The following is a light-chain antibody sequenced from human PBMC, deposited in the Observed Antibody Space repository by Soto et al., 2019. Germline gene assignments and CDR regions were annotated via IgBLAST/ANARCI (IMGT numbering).Light chain of an antibody. Sequence: DIVMTQSPDSLAVSLGERATINCKSSQTVLYSSNTKNYLAWYQQKPGQPPKMVIYWASTRESGVPDRFSGSGSGTDFTLTISSLQAEDVAVYYCQQYYSTTPTFGQGTKLEI. V-gene: IGKV4-1*01. J-gene: IGKJ2*01. CDR3: QQYYSTTPT. CDR2: WAS. CDR1: QTVLYSSNTKNY.